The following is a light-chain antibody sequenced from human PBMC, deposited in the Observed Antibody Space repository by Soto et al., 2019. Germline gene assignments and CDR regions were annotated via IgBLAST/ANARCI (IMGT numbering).Light chain of an antibody. V-gene: IGLV6-57*03. Sequence: NFMLTQPHSVSESPGKTVIISCTRSSGSIASNYVQWYQQRPGSAPTIVIYEDNQRPSGVPDRFSGSVDSSSNSASLTISGLKNEDEADYYCHSYDSNNVVFGGGTKLTVL. J-gene: IGLJ3*02. CDR3: HSYDSNNVV. CDR1: SGSIASNY. CDR2: EDN.